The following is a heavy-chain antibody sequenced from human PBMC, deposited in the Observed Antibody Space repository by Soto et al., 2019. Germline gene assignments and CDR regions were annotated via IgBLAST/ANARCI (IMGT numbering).Heavy chain of an antibody. V-gene: IGHV4-59*01. CDR1: GVSISNYY. J-gene: IGHJ4*02. CDR3: ARGRPSADYDY. Sequence: PSETLSLTCTVSGVSISNYYWSWIRQPPGKGLEWIGYIYYSGSTNYNPSLKSRVTISVDTSKNQFSLRLSSMTGADTAMYYCARGRPSADYDYWGQGALVPVSS. CDR2: IYYSGST.